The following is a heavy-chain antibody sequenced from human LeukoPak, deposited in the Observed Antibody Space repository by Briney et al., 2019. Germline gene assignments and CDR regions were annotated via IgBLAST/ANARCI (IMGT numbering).Heavy chain of an antibody. Sequence: GASVKVSCKASGYTFTSYGISWVRQAPGQGLEWIGWISAYNGNTNYAQKLQGRVTMTTDTSTSTAYMELRSLRSDDTAVYYCARGPLVPAATNWFDPWGQGTLVTVSS. CDR1: GYTFTSYG. CDR2: ISAYNGNT. J-gene: IGHJ5*02. V-gene: IGHV1-18*01. CDR3: ARGPLVPAATNWFDP. D-gene: IGHD2-2*01.